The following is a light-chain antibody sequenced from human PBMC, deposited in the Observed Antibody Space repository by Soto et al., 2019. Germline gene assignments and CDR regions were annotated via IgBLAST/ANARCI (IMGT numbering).Light chain of an antibody. CDR3: QSYDSSLSGWV. CDR1: SSNIGAGYD. CDR2: GNS. V-gene: IGLV1-40*01. Sequence: QLVLTQPPSVSGAPGQRVTISCTGSSSNIGAGYDVHWYQQLPGTAPKLLIYGNSNRPSGVPDRFSGSKSGTSASLAITGLQAEDEAEYYCQSYDSSLSGWVFGGGTKLTVL. J-gene: IGLJ3*02.